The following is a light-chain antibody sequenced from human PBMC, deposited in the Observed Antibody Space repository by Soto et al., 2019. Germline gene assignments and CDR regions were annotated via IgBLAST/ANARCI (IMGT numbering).Light chain of an antibody. V-gene: IGKV1-5*03. CDR2: KAS. Sequence: DIQMTQSPSTLSASVRDRVTITCRASQSISNSLAWYQQRPGKAPKLLIYKASSLETGVPSRFSGSGSGTEFTLTISSLQPDDFETYYCQQYNSDCNNFGKGTKVDIX. CDR3: QQYNSDCNN. J-gene: IGKJ2*01. CDR1: QSISNS.